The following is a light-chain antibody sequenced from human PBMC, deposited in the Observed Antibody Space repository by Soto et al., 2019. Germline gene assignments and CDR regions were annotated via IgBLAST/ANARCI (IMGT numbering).Light chain of an antibody. CDR2: GAS. V-gene: IGKV3-15*01. J-gene: IGKJ1*01. CDR1: QSVSSN. Sequence: IVMTQSPATLSVSPGERATLSCRASQSVSSNLAWYQQKPGQAPRRLIYGASTRATGSPARFSGSGSGTEFTLTISSLQSEDFAVYDCQQYNNWPPWTFGQGTKVEIK. CDR3: QQYNNWPPWT.